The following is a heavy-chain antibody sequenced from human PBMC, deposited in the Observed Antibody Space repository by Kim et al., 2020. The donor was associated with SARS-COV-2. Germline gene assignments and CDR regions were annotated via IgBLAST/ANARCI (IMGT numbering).Heavy chain of an antibody. D-gene: IGHD3-10*01. Sequence: ASVKVSCKASGYTFTSYAMHWVRQAPGQRLEWMGWINAGNGNTKYSQKFQGRVTITRDTSASTAYMELSSLRSEDTAVYYCARVTTMARVGYYGMDVWGQGTTVTVSS. CDR3: ARVTTMARVGYYGMDV. V-gene: IGHV1-3*01. CDR2: INAGNGNT. CDR1: GYTFTSYA. J-gene: IGHJ6*02.